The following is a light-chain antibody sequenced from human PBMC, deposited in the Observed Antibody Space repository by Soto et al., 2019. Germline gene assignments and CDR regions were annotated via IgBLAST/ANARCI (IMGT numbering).Light chain of an antibody. Sequence: ETVMTQSPATLSMSPGERVTLSCRASRSVDTRLAWYQQKPGQAPRLLIYGASTRATGIPASLSGSGSETEFTLTISSLQSQDFAVYYCQQYSSWPLTFGGGTKVDLK. J-gene: IGKJ4*01. CDR3: QQYSSWPLT. CDR2: GAS. V-gene: IGKV3-15*01. CDR1: RSVDTR.